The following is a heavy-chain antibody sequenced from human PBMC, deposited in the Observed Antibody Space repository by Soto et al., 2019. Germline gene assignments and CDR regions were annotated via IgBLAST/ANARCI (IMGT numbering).Heavy chain of an antibody. CDR2: IHPGDSDT. Sequence: PRESLKISCKGSGYSFASYWIGWVRQMPGKGLEWMGIIHPGDSDTRYSPSFRGQVTISADKSASRAYLQWSSLEASDTAIYYCARLLAEYSASVGPWGQGTLVTVSS. D-gene: IGHD6-6*01. CDR1: GYSFASYW. J-gene: IGHJ5*02. CDR3: ARLLAEYSASVGP. V-gene: IGHV5-51*01.